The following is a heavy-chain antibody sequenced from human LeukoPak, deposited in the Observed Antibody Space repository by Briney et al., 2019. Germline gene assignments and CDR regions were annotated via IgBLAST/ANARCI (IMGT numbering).Heavy chain of an antibody. J-gene: IGHJ4*02. CDR2: IWYDGINK. CDR3: ARRDGSGYYALDF. CDR1: GFTFRTFG. D-gene: IGHD3-22*01. Sequence: PGGSLRLSCAASGFTFRTFGMHWVRQAPGKGLEWVAIIWYDGINKYCADSVKGRFTISRDNSKNTLYLQMNSLRAEDTAVYYCARRDGSGYYALDFSGQGFLVTVSS. V-gene: IGHV3-33*01.